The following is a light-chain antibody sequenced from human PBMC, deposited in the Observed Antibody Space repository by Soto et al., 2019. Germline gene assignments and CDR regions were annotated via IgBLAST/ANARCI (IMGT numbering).Light chain of an antibody. CDR1: SSDVGGNNC. Sequence: QSVLSQPPSASGSPGQSVTSSCTGTSSDVGGNNCVSWYQHYPGKAPKLMSYEVTKRPSGVPDRFSGSKSGNTASLTVSGLQAEDEADYYCSSYAGSNSVLFGGGTKLTVL. V-gene: IGLV2-8*01. CDR2: EVT. CDR3: SSYAGSNSVL. J-gene: IGLJ2*01.